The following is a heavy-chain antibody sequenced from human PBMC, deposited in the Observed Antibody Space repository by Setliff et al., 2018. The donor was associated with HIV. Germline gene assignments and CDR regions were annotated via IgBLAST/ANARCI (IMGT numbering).Heavy chain of an antibody. J-gene: IGHJ4*02. V-gene: IGHV5-51*01. D-gene: IGHD3-3*01. CDR3: ARLSKYYDFWTPDS. Sequence: GESLKISCKASGYIFTNYWVGWVRQMPANGLEWMGLIWPDDSDTIYSPSFQGQVTTSADKSISTAYLQWSSLRAPDTAMYYCARLSKYYDFWTPDSWGQGTLVTVSS. CDR1: GYIFTNYW. CDR2: IWPDDSDT.